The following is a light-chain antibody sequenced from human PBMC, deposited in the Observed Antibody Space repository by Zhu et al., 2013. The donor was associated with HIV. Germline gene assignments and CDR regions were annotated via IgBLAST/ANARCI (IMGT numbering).Light chain of an antibody. CDR1: QTISTK. CDR2: GAS. Sequence: EIEMTQSPATLSVSPGDRVTLSCRAAQTISTKLAWYQQKPGQPPRLLIYGASTRAAGVPARFSGAGSGTEFTLTISRLQSEDFAVYFCHQYDDWSXITFGPGTKVDVK. V-gene: IGKV3-15*01. CDR3: HQYDDWSXIT. J-gene: IGKJ3*01.